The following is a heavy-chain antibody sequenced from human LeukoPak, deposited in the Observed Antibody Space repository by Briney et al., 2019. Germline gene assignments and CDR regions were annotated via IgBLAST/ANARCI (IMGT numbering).Heavy chain of an antibody. V-gene: IGHV4-4*07. CDR1: GGSISSYY. D-gene: IGHD6-6*01. J-gene: IGHJ6*03. Sequence: SETLSLTCTVSGGSISSYYWSWIRQPAGKGLEWIGRIYTSGSTNYNPSLKSRVTMSVDTSKNEFSLKLSSVTAADTAVYYCARTTTLAASYMDVWGKGTTVTVSS. CDR3: ARTTTLAASYMDV. CDR2: IYTSGST.